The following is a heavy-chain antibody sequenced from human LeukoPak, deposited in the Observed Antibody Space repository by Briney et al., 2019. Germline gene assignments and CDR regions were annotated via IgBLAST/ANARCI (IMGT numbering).Heavy chain of an antibody. J-gene: IGHJ5*02. Sequence: SVKVSCKASGGTFSSYAISWVRQAPGQGLEWMGGIIPIFGTANYAQKFQGRVTITADESTSTAYMELSSLRSEDTAVYYCARSTPTFGGVIVDWFDPWGQGTLVTVSS. CDR2: IIPIFGTA. V-gene: IGHV1-69*13. D-gene: IGHD3-16*02. CDR1: GGTFSSYA. CDR3: ARSTPTFGGVIVDWFDP.